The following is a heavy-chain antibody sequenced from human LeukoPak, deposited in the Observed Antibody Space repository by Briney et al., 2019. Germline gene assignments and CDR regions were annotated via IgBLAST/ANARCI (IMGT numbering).Heavy chain of an antibody. CDR3: ARLYSSGWYYFDY. V-gene: IGHV4-61*05. J-gene: IGHJ4*02. CDR1: GGSISSSSYY. Sequence: SETLSLTCTVSGGSISSSSYYWGWIRQPPGKGLEWIGYIYYSGSTNYNPSLKSRVTISVDTSKNQFSLKLSSVTAADTAVYYCARLYSSGWYYFDYWGQGTLVTVSS. CDR2: IYYSGST. D-gene: IGHD6-19*01.